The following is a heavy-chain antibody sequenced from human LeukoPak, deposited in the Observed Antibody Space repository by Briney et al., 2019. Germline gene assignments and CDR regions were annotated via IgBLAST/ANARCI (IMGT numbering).Heavy chain of an antibody. D-gene: IGHD6-13*01. CDR1: GFTFTTYW. CDR3: ARGNSSSWYNPFYYYYYMDV. CDR2: IKQDGSEQ. V-gene: IGHV3-7*01. Sequence: GGSLRLSCAASGFTFTTYWMGWVRQAPGKGLEWVANIKQDGSEQYYVDSVKGRFTISRDNAKNSLYLQMNSLRAEDTAVYYCARGNSSSWYNPFYYYYYMDVWGKGTTVTVSS. J-gene: IGHJ6*03.